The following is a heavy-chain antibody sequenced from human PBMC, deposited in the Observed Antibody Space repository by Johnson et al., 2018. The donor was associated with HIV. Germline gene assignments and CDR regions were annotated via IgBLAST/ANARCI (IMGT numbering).Heavy chain of an antibody. J-gene: IGHJ3*02. CDR3: ASLTWVARSSRFYAFDI. CDR1: GFTVSNNF. V-gene: IGHV3-30-3*01. Sequence: QVQLVESGGGLMQPGGSLRLSCVASGFTVSNNFMSWVRQAPGKGLEWVAVILYDGSNKYYADSVKGRFTIPRDNSKNPLYLQMNSLRVEDTAVYYCASLTWVARSSRFYAFDIWGQGTMVTVSS. CDR2: ILYDGSNK. D-gene: IGHD6-13*01.